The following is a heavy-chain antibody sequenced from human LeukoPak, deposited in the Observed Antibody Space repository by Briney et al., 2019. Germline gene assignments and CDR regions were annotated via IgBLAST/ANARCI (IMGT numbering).Heavy chain of an antibody. CDR3: AELGITMIGGV. D-gene: IGHD3-10*02. V-gene: IGHV3-48*03. CDR2: ISSSGSTI. CDR1: GFIFSSYE. Sequence: GGSPRLSCAASGFIFSSYEMSWVRQAPGKGLEWVSYISSSGSTIYYADSVKGRFTISRDNAKNSLYLQMNSLRAEDTAVYYCAELGITMIGGVWGKGTTVTISS. J-gene: IGHJ6*04.